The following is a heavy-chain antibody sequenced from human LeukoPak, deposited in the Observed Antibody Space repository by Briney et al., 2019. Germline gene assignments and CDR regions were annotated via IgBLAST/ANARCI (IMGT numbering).Heavy chain of an antibody. D-gene: IGHD3-22*01. Sequence: GGSLRLSCVASGYTFSSFSINWVRQAPGKGLEWVSSISVRSNYIYYADSVRGRFSISGDDARNSPYLQMDSLRGDDTAVYYCARLRRNSDSSGYYYYYDYWGQGTLVTVSS. CDR1: GYTFSSFS. CDR2: ISVRSNYI. CDR3: ARLRRNSDSSGYYYYYDY. J-gene: IGHJ4*02. V-gene: IGHV3-21*01.